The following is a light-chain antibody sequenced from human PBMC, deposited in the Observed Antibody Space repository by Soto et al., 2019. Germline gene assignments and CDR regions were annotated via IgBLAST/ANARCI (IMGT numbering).Light chain of an antibody. CDR2: YDS. V-gene: IGLV3-21*04. CDR3: QVWDSSSDVV. Sequence: SYELTQAPSVSVAPGKTARITCGGNNIGSKSVHWYQQKPGQAPVLVIYYDSDRPSGIPERFSGSNSGNTATLTISRVEAGDEADYYCQVWDSSSDVVFGRRDPADRP. CDR1: NIGSKS. J-gene: IGLJ2*01.